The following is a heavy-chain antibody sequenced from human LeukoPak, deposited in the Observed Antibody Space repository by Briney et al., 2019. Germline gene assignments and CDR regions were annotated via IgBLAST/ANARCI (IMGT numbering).Heavy chain of an antibody. CDR3: ATSQTTSGRYGDAFDI. J-gene: IGHJ3*02. CDR2: IKHDGGEK. V-gene: IGHV3-7*01. D-gene: IGHD6-19*01. Sequence: GGSLRLSCVASGFIFSNSWMSWVRQAPGKGLEWVANIKHDGGEKYYVDSVRGRFTISRDNAKNSLDLQMNNLRVEDTAVYYCATSQTTSGRYGDAFDIWGQGTTVTV. CDR1: GFIFSNSW.